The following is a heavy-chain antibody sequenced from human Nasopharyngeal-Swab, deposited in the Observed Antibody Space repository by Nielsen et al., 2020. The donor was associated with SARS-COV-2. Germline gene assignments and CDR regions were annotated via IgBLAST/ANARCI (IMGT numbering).Heavy chain of an antibody. Sequence: GESLKISCKGSGYSFTSYWIGRVRQMPGKGLEWMGIIYPGDSDTRYSPSFQGQVTISADKSISTAYLQWSSLKASDTAMYYCARQSCSGGSCYSDAFDIWGQGTMVTVSS. D-gene: IGHD2-15*01. V-gene: IGHV5-51*01. CDR2: IYPGDSDT. J-gene: IGHJ3*02. CDR3: ARQSCSGGSCYSDAFDI. CDR1: GYSFTSYW.